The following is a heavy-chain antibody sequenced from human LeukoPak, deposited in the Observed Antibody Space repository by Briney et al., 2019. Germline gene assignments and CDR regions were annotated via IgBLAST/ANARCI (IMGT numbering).Heavy chain of an antibody. D-gene: IGHD5-24*01. Sequence: ASVKVSCKASGYTFTTYGISWVRQAPGQGLEWMGWISAYNGDTTYAQRFQGRVTMTTDTSTSTAYMELRSLRSEDTAVYYCARAGGDGYNYDYYYYMDVWGKGTTVTISS. CDR1: GYTFTTYG. CDR2: ISAYNGDT. V-gene: IGHV1-18*01. J-gene: IGHJ6*03. CDR3: ARAGGDGYNYDYYYYMDV.